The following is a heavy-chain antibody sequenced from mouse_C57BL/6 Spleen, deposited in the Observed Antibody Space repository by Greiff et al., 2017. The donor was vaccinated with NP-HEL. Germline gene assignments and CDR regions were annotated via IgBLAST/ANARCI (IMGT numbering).Heavy chain of an antibody. J-gene: IGHJ2*01. CDR3: ARSYYSNHFDY. CDR2: IDPSDSYT. Sequence: QVQLQQSGAELVMPGASVKLSCKASGYTFTSYWMHWVKQRPGQGLEWIGEIDPSDSYTNYNQKFKGKSTLTVDKSSSTAYMQLSSLTSEDSAVYYCARSYYSNHFDYWGQGTTLTVSS. CDR1: GYTFTSYW. V-gene: IGHV1-69*01. D-gene: IGHD2-5*01.